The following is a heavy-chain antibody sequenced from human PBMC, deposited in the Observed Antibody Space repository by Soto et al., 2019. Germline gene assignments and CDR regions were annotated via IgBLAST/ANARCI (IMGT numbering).Heavy chain of an antibody. V-gene: IGHV4-59*01. CDR1: GGSISSYY. J-gene: IGHJ4*02. CDR3: ARGGWKLFDY. Sequence: SETLSLTCPVSGGSISSYYLSWIRQPPGKGLEWIGYFYYSGSTNYNPSLKSRVTISVDTSKNQFSLKLSSVTAADTAVYYCARGGWKLFDYWGQGTLVTVSS. CDR2: FYYSGST. D-gene: IGHD6-19*01.